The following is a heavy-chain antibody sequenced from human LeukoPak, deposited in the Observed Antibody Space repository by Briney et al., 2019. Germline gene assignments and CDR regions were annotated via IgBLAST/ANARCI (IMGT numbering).Heavy chain of an antibody. CDR3: ARDYNWGWDY. CDR2: IKQDGSEK. D-gene: IGHD7-27*01. J-gene: IGHJ4*02. CDR1: GFTFGRYW. Sequence: GGSLRLSCAASGFTFGRYWMSWVRQAPGKGLEWVANIKQDGSEKYFVDSVKGRFTISRDNAKNSLYLQVNSLRAEDTAVYYCARDYNWGWDYWGQGTLVTVSS. V-gene: IGHV3-7*05.